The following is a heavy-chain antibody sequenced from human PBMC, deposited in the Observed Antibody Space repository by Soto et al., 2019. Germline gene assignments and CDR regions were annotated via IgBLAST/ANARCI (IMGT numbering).Heavy chain of an antibody. J-gene: IGHJ5*02. CDR1: GGSISSGNYY. CDR2: IYYSGST. CDR3: ARVFSDSSSFFDP. Sequence: QVQLQESGPGLVKPSQTLSLTCTVSGGSISSGNYYWSWIRQHPGKGLEWIGYIYYSGSTSYNPSLKMRVTISVDTSKNHFSLKLSSVTAADTAVYYCARVFSDSSSFFDPWGQGTLVTVSS. V-gene: IGHV4-31*03. D-gene: IGHD6-13*01.